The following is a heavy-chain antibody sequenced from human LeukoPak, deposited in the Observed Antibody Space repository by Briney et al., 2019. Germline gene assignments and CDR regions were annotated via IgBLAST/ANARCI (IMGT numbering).Heavy chain of an antibody. J-gene: IGHJ4*02. CDR3: ARLPTDYDYVWGSSY. D-gene: IGHD3-16*01. Sequence: SETLSLPCAVYGGSFSGYYWSWIRQPPGQGREWMGEINDSGSSNYSPSLKSRVTISVDASKNQFSLPLSSVTAADTAVYYCARLPTDYDYVWGSSYWGQGTLVTVSS. CDR1: GGSFSGYY. CDR2: INDSGSS. V-gene: IGHV4-34*01.